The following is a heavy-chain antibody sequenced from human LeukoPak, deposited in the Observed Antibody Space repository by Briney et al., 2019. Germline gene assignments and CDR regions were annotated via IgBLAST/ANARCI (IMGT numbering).Heavy chain of an antibody. CDR3: ARVFIAASTYYYMDV. V-gene: IGHV4-34*01. CDR2: INHSGST. Sequence: PSETLSLTCAVYGGSFSGYYWSWIRQPPGKGLEWIGEINHSGSTNYNPSLKSRVTISVDRSKNQFSLKLSSVTAADTAVYYCARVFIAASTYYYMDVWGKGTTVTVSS. CDR1: GGSFSGYY. J-gene: IGHJ6*03. D-gene: IGHD6-6*01.